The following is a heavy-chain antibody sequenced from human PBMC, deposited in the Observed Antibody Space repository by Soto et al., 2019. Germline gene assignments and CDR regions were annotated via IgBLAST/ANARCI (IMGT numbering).Heavy chain of an antibody. J-gene: IGHJ2*01. CDR3: ARHGLAAAGRGWYFDL. CDR1: GGSISSSSYY. Sequence: QLQLQESGPGLVKPSETLSLTCTVSGGSISSSSYYWGWIRQPPGKGLEWIGSIYYSGSTYYNPSLKSRVTISVDTSKNQFSPKLSSVTAADTAVYYCARHGLAAAGRGWYFDLWGRGTLVTVSS. CDR2: IYYSGST. V-gene: IGHV4-39*01. D-gene: IGHD6-13*01.